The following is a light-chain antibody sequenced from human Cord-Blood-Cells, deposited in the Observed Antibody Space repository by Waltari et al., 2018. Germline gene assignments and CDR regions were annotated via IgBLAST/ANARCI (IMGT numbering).Light chain of an antibody. Sequence: QSVLTQPPSASGTHGQRVTISCSGSSSNIGSNTVNWYQQLPGTAPKLLIYSNNQRPSGVPDRFSGSKSGASASLAISGLQSEYEADYYCAAWDDSLFWVFGGGTKLTVL. V-gene: IGLV1-44*01. CDR1: SSNIGSNT. CDR3: AAWDDSLFWV. J-gene: IGLJ3*02. CDR2: SNN.